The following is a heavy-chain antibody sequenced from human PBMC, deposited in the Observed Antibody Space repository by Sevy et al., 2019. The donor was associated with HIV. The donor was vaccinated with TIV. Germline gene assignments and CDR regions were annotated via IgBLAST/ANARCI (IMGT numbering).Heavy chain of an antibody. CDR1: GGSFSGYY. CDR2: INHSGST. CDR3: ARADIAAAGAPFDH. J-gene: IGHJ5*02. D-gene: IGHD6-13*01. Sequence: SETLSLTCAVYGGSFSGYYWSWIRQPPGKGLEWIGEINHSGSTNYNPSLKSRVMISVDTSKNQFSLKLSSVTAADTAVYYCARADIAAAGAPFDHWGQGTLVTVSS. V-gene: IGHV4-34*01.